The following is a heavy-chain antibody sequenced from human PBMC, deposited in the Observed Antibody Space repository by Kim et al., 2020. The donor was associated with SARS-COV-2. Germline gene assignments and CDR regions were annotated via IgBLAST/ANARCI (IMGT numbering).Heavy chain of an antibody. CDR1: GFTFSSYS. J-gene: IGHJ3*02. D-gene: IGHD3-22*01. CDR3: ARSTDYYDSSGYYYVDAFDI. Sequence: GGSLRLSCAASGFTFSSYSMNWVRQAPGKGLEWVSYISSSSSTIYYADSVKGRFTISRDNAKNSLYLQMNSLRDEDTAVYYCARSTDYYDSSGYYYVDAFDIWGQGTMVTVSS. CDR2: ISSSSSTI. V-gene: IGHV3-48*02.